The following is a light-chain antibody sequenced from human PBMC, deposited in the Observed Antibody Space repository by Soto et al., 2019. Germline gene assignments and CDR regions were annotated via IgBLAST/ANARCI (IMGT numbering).Light chain of an antibody. CDR3: AAWDDSLNGWV. CDR1: SSNIGDNS. J-gene: IGLJ3*02. Sequence: QAVVAQPPSASGTPGQRVSISCSGGSSNIGDNSVNWYQHVPGAAPQLLIYSNDQRPLEVADRFSGSKSGTSASLAISGLRSDDEGEYYCAAWDDSLNGWVFGGGTKVTVL. CDR2: SND. V-gene: IGLV1-44*01.